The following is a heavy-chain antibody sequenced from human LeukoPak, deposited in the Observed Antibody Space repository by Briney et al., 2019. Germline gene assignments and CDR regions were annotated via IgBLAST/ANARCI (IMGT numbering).Heavy chain of an antibody. D-gene: IGHD4-23*01. J-gene: IGHJ4*02. CDR3: AREPDGNSGGYFDY. Sequence: SETLSLTCAVYGGSFSGYYWSWISQPPGKGLEWIGEINHSGSTNYNPSLKSRVTISVDTSKNQFSLKLSSVTAADTAVYYCAREPDGNSGGYFDYWGQGTLVTVSS. CDR2: INHSGST. V-gene: IGHV4-34*01. CDR1: GGSFSGYY.